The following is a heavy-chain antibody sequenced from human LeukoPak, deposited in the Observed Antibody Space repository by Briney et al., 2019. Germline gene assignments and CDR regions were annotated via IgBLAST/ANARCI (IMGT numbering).Heavy chain of an antibody. V-gene: IGHV4-4*02. CDR1: GDSISSSNW. CDR2: MYHSGTT. D-gene: IGHD2-2*01. J-gene: IGHJ4*02. Sequence: SGTLSLTCAVSGDSISSSNWWSWVRQPPGKGLEWIGEMYHSGTTNYNPSLKSRVTISMDTFNNEFSLKLNSVTAADTAVYYCANKVYCSTTSCYPAGYWGQGILVTVSS. CDR3: ANKVYCSTTSCYPAGY.